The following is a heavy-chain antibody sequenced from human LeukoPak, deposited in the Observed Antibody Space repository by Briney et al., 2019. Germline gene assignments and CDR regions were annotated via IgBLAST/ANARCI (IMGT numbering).Heavy chain of an antibody. CDR2: IYPGDSDT. V-gene: IGHV5-51*01. CDR1: GYSFTSYW. Sequence: GESLKISCKGSGYSFTSYWIGWVRQMPGKGLEWMGIIYPGDSDTRYSPSFQGQVTISADKSISTAYLQWSSLKASDTAMYYCARGDSSSWGVDPLVYFDYWGQGTLVTVSS. CDR3: ARGDSSSWGVDPLVYFDY. J-gene: IGHJ4*02. D-gene: IGHD6-6*01.